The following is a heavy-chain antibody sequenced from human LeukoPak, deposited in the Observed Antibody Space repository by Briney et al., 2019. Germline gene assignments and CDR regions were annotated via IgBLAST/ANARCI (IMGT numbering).Heavy chain of an antibody. CDR2: VSSGSDTI. CDR3: ARVSLNALSESYAFDM. J-gene: IGHJ3*02. V-gene: IGHV3-48*03. D-gene: IGHD3-10*01. CDR1: GFILSSYD. Sequence: PGGSLRLSCAASGFILSSYDMNWVRQAPGKGLEWISYVSSGSDTIHYADSVRGRFTISRDNAKKSLYLQINSLRAEDTAVYYCARVSLNALSESYAFDMWGQGTVVTVSS.